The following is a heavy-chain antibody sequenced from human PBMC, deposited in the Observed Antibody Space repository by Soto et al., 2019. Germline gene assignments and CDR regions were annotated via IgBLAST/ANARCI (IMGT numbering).Heavy chain of an antibody. Sequence: ASVKVSCKASGYTFTSYDINWVRQATGQGLEWMGWMNPNSGNTGYAQKFQGRVTMTRNTSISTAYMELSSLRSEDTAVYYCARVYDFWSGVILDYWGQGTLVTVSS. D-gene: IGHD3-3*01. CDR1: GYTFTSYD. CDR2: MNPNSGNT. J-gene: IGHJ4*02. V-gene: IGHV1-8*01. CDR3: ARVYDFWSGVILDY.